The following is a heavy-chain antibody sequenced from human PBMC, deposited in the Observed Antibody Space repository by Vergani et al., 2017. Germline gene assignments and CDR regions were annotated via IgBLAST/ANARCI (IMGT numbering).Heavy chain of an antibody. V-gene: IGHV4-4*02. J-gene: IGHJ4*02. Sequence: QVQLQESGPGLVKPSGTLSLTCAVSGGSISSSNWWSWVRQPPGKGLEWIGEIYHSGSTNYNPSLKSRVTISVDKSKNTFSLKLSSVTAADTAVYYSARAPVPELYYGGNAGYFDYWGQGTLVTVSS. CDR1: GGSISSSNW. CDR2: IYHSGST. CDR3: ARAPVPELYYGGNAGYFDY. D-gene: IGHD4-23*01.